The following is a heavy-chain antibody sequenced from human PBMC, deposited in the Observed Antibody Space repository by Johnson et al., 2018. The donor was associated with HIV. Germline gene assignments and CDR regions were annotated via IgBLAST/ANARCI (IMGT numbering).Heavy chain of an antibody. CDR3: ARERRPWGPDAFDI. Sequence: VQLVVSGGGLVQPGGSLRLSCAASGFTVNSNYINWVRQAPGKGLECVSGIYSGGSTYHADSVKGRFIISRDNSKSTLYLQMNSMRAEDTAVYYCARERRPWGPDAFDIWGQGTMVTVSS. D-gene: IGHD3-16*01. CDR1: GFTVNSNY. V-gene: IGHV3-66*01. J-gene: IGHJ3*02. CDR2: IYSGGST.